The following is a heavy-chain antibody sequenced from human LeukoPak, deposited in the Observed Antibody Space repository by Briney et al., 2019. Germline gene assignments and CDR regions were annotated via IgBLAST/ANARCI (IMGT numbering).Heavy chain of an antibody. CDR3: AKWGDFDVLTGYYVPDF. V-gene: IGHV3-23*01. CDR2: ITGSDGNT. CDR1: GFTFSNYA. Sequence: GASLRLSCAASGFTFSNYAMSWVRQAPGKGLEWVSAITGSDGNTYYADSVKGRFTISRDNSKNTLYLQMNSLRDEDTAVYYCAKWGDFDVLTGYYVPDFWGQGTLVTVSS. D-gene: IGHD3-9*01. J-gene: IGHJ4*02.